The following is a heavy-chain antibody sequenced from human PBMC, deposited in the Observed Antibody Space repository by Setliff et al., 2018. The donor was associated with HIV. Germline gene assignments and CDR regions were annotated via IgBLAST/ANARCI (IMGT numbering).Heavy chain of an antibody. CDR2: IAPSGGGT. Sequence: GASVKVSCKASGYIFTTYYIHWVRQAPGQGLEWIGMIAPSGGGTNFAQKFQGRVTMTRDKSTGTVYMELSSLRSEDTAIYYCARERAPDDSRGYHSRAYHFDTWGQGALVSLL. J-gene: IGHJ4*02. CDR3: ARERAPDDSRGYHSRAYHFDT. D-gene: IGHD3-22*01. V-gene: IGHV1-46*01. CDR1: GYIFTTYY.